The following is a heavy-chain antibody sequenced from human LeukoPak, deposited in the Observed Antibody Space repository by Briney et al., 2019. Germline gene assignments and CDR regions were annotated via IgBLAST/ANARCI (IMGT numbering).Heavy chain of an antibody. V-gene: IGHV4-61*02. J-gene: IGHJ2*01. CDR1: GGSISSGSYY. CDR3: ARDVGGYRYGYRPTELYWYFDL. Sequence: NPSQTLSLTCTVSGGSISSGSYYWTWIRQPAGKGLEWIGRISTSGRTNFNPSLKSRVTISIDTSKNQFSLKLSSVTAADTAVYYCARDVGGYRYGYRPTELYWYFDLWGRGTLVTVSS. CDR2: ISTSGRT. D-gene: IGHD5-18*01.